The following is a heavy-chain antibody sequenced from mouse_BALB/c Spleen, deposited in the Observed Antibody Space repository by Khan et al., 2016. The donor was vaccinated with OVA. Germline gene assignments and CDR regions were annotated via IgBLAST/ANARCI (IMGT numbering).Heavy chain of an antibody. J-gene: IGHJ4*01. CDR2: ISSGGRYT. CDR1: GFTFSTYG. D-gene: IGHD2-10*01. V-gene: IGHV5-6*01. Sequence: EVQRVESGGDLVKPGGSLKVSCAASGFTFSTYGMSWVRQTPDKRLEWVATISSGGRYTYFPDSVKGRFTISRDNAKNTLYLQMSSLKSEDTAKYYCARAYYGNDYYAMDYWGRGTSVTVSS. CDR3: ARAYYGNDYYAMDY.